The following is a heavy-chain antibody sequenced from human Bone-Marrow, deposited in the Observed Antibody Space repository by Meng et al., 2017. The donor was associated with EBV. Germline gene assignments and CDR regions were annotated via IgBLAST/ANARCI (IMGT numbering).Heavy chain of an antibody. CDR2: IYYSGST. CDR1: CGSISSSSYY. Sequence: LQLEVAGPGLVKPSETLSLPCTVSCGSISSSSYYWGWIRQPPGKGLEWIGSIYYSGSTYYNPSLKSRVTISVDTSKNQFSLKLSSVTAADTAVYYCASRYGSGSYYFDYWGQGTLVTVSS. D-gene: IGHD3-10*01. CDR3: ASRYGSGSYYFDY. J-gene: IGHJ4*02. V-gene: IGHV4-39*07.